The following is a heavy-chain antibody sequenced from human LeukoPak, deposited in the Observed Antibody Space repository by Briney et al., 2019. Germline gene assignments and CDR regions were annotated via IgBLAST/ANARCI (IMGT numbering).Heavy chain of an antibody. CDR1: GFTFSSYA. V-gene: IGHV3-23*01. Sequence: GGSLRLSCAASGFTFSSYAMSWVRQAPGKGLEWVSAISGSGGSIYYADSVKGRSTISRDNSKNTLYLEMNSLRAEDAAVYFCTTWVGAHFDFWGQGTLVTVSS. CDR3: TTWVGAHFDF. J-gene: IGHJ4*02. D-gene: IGHD1-26*01. CDR2: ISGSGGSI.